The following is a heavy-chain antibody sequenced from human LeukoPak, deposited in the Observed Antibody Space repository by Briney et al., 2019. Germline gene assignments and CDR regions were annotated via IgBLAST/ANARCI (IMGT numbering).Heavy chain of an antibody. CDR2: IKQDGSEK. Sequence: GGSLRLSCAASGFTFSSYWMSWVRQAPGKGLEWVANIKQDGSEKYYVDSVKGRFTISRDNAKNSLYLQMNSLRAEDTAVYYCARDRLEDDFWSGYSPDAFDIWGQGTMVTVSS. CDR3: ARDRLEDDFWSGYSPDAFDI. D-gene: IGHD3-3*01. V-gene: IGHV3-7*01. CDR1: GFTFSSYW. J-gene: IGHJ3*02.